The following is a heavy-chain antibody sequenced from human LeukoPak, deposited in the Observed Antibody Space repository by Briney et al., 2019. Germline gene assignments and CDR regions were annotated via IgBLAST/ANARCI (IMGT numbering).Heavy chain of an antibody. D-gene: IGHD3-22*01. V-gene: IGHV1-2*02. CDR3: ARGPGEGGSSGYYYGKPEDPAEYYFDY. Sequence: GASVKVSCKASGYTFTGYYMHWVRQAPGQGLEWMGWINPNSGGTNYAQKLQGRVTMTTDTSTSTAYMELSSLRSEDTAVYYCARGPGEGGSSGYYYGKPEDPAEYYFDYWGQGTLVTVSS. J-gene: IGHJ4*02. CDR2: INPNSGGT. CDR1: GYTFTGYY.